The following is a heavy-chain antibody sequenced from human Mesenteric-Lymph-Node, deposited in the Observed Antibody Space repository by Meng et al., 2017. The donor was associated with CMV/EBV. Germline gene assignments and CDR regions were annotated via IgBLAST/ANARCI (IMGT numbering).Heavy chain of an antibody. CDR3: AREQGGGSSY. CDR2: ISSSSSYI. D-gene: IGHD1-26*01. J-gene: IGHJ4*02. V-gene: IGHV3-11*06. CDR1: GFTFSDYY. Sequence: GESLKISCAASGFTFSDYYMTWIRQAPGKGLEWVSSISSSSSYIYYADSVKGRFTISRDNAKNSLYLQMNSLRAEDTAVYYCAREQGGGSSYWGQGTLVTVSS.